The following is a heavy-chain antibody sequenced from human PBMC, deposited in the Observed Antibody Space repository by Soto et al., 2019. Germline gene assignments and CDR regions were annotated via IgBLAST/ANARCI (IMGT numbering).Heavy chain of an antibody. V-gene: IGHV4-59*08. CDR1: GGSISSYY. Sequence: SETLSLTCTVSGGSISSYYWSWIRQPPGKGLEWIGYIYYSGSTNYNPSLKSRVTISVNKSKNQFSLQLSPVTAADTAVNYCARRYGSRYDYWGQRTAVTVSS. CDR2: IYYSGST. CDR3: ARRYGSRYDY. D-gene: IGHD3-16*01. J-gene: IGHJ4*02.